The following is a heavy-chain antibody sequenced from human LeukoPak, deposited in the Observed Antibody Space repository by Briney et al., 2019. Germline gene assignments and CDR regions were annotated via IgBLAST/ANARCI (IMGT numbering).Heavy chain of an antibody. CDR3: ASLEDRSGGSCSVAYDY. D-gene: IGHD2-15*01. V-gene: IGHV4-34*01. CDR2: INHSGST. J-gene: IGHJ4*02. CDR1: GGSFSGYY. Sequence: SETLSLTCAVYGGSFSGYYWSWIRQPPGKGLEWIGEINHSGSTNYNPSLKSRVTISVDTSKNQFSLKLSSVTAADTAVYYCASLEDRSGGSCSVAYDYWGQGTLVTVSS.